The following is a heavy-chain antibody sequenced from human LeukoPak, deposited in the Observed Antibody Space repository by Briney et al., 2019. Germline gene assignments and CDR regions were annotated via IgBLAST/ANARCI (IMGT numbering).Heavy chain of an antibody. J-gene: IGHJ4*02. CDR1: GYSFSYFG. D-gene: IGHD6-25*01. V-gene: IGHV1-18*01. CDR3: ARGLDAAAGLANFDY. CDR2: INCYNGNT. Sequence: ASVKVSCKASGYSFSYFGVNWVRQAPGQGLEWMGWINCYNGNTNYGQKSEGRLTLTTDTATSSVYMELRNLRSDDTAVYYCARGLDAAAGLANFDYWGQGTLVTVSS.